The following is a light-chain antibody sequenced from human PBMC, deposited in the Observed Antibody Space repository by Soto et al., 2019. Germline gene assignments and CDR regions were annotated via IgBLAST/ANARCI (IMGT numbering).Light chain of an antibody. V-gene: IGKV3-20*01. Sequence: EVVLTQSPVTLSFSGWVIATLSCRASQSVSRRLAWYQQRPGQSPRLLISGASMRASGVPVRFIGSGSGTDFTLTITRLEPQDFAVYYCQQYRGSPITFGLGTRLEIK. CDR2: GAS. CDR1: QSVSRR. J-gene: IGKJ5*01. CDR3: QQYRGSPIT.